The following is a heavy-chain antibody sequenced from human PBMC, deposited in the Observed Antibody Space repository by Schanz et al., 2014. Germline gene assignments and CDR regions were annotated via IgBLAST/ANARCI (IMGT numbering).Heavy chain of an antibody. CDR1: GFTFSSYS. CDR2: VSRSTPDI. J-gene: IGHJ3*02. Sequence: EVQLVESGGGLVQPGGSLRLSCTASGFTFSSYSMNWVRQAPGKGLEWVSYVSRSTPDIYYADSVKGRFTISRDNSKNTLYLQMNSLRAEDTAVYYCAKGKFGELNAFDIWGQGTMGTVSS. V-gene: IGHV3-48*01. D-gene: IGHD3-10*01. CDR3: AKGKFGELNAFDI.